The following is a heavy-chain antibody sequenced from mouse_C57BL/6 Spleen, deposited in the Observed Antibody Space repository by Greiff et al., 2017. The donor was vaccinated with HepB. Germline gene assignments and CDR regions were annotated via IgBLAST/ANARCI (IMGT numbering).Heavy chain of an antibody. CDR3: TRPFYYDYDGGAY. Sequence: EVKVEESGGGLVQPGGSMKLSCAASGFTFSDAWMDWVRQSPEKGLEWVAEIRNKANNHATYYAESVKGRFTISRDDSKSSVYLQMNSLRAEDTGIYYCTRPFYYDYDGGAYWGQGTLVTVSA. D-gene: IGHD2-4*01. CDR2: IRNKANNHAT. V-gene: IGHV6-6*01. J-gene: IGHJ3*01. CDR1: GFTFSDAW.